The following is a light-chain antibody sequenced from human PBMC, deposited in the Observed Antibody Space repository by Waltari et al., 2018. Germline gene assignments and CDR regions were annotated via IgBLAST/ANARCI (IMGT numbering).Light chain of an antibody. J-gene: IGLJ1*01. CDR2: RNN. CDR1: RSNLGSNY. CDR3: ASWDDSHYV. Sequence: QSVLTQPPSASATPGQRVIISCSGSRSNLGSNYLYWYQQLPGTAPKRLIYRNNERPAGVSDRFSASKSGTSASLVSSGLRSEDEAVYYCASWDDSHYVFGPGTTVTVL. V-gene: IGLV1-47*01.